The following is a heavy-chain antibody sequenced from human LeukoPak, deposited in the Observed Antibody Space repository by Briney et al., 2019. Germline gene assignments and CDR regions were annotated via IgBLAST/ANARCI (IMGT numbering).Heavy chain of an antibody. D-gene: IGHD4-23*01. CDR1: GGSISTSNW. Sequence: SGTLSLTCAVSGGSISTSNWWSWVRQPPGKGLEWIGEIYHSGNTNYNPSLKSRVTISVDKSENQFSLKLSSVTAADTAVYYCARDQGGNRFFDYWGRGTLVTVSS. CDR2: IYHSGNT. CDR3: ARDQGGNRFFDY. V-gene: IGHV4-4*02. J-gene: IGHJ4*02.